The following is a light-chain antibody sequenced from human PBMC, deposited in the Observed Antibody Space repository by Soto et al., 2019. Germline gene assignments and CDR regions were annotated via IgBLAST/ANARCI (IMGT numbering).Light chain of an antibody. J-gene: IGKJ1*01. V-gene: IGKV1-5*01. CDR1: QTISSW. CDR2: DAS. Sequence: DIQMTQSRSTLSGSXXDRVXITCRASQTISSWLAWYQQKPGKAPXXLIYDASSLESGVPSRFSGSGSGTEFTLTISSLQPDDFATYYCQQYNSYSTFGQGTKVDIK. CDR3: QQYNSYST.